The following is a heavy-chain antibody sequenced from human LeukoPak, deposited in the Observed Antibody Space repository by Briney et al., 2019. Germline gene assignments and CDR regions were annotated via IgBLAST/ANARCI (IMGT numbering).Heavy chain of an antibody. CDR3: AKDRETIAAAEPTWFYYGMDV. V-gene: IGHV3-23*01. D-gene: IGHD6-13*01. CDR1: GFTFSSSA. CDR2: ISGSGDST. J-gene: IGHJ6*02. Sequence: GGSLRPSCAASGFTFSSSAMSWVRQAPGKGLEWVSAISGSGDSTYYADSVNGRLTISRDNSKNTLYLQMHSLRAEDTALYYCAKDRETIAAAEPTWFYYGMDVWGQGTTVTVSS.